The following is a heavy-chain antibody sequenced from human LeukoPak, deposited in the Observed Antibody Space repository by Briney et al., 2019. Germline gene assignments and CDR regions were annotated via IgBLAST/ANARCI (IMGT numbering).Heavy chain of an antibody. Sequence: PGGSLRLSCATSGFTFTTFWMHWVRHAPGKGLVWVSRINSDGSSTSYADSVKGRFTISRDNAKNTLYLQMNSLRAEDTAVYYCARGDYYDSSGYNYYYYYMDVRGKGTTVTVSS. J-gene: IGHJ6*03. D-gene: IGHD3-22*01. CDR2: INSDGSST. CDR1: GFTFTTFW. CDR3: ARGDYYDSSGYNYYYYYMDV. V-gene: IGHV3-74*01.